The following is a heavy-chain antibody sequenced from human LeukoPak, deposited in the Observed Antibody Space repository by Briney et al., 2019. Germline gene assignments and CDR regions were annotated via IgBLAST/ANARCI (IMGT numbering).Heavy chain of an antibody. D-gene: IGHD3-22*01. V-gene: IGHV3-7*01. J-gene: IGHJ4*02. CDR1: GFTFSSYW. CDR2: IKQDGSEK. Sequence: GGSLRLFCAASGFTFSSYWMSWVRQAPGKGLEWVANIKQDGSEKYYVDSVKGRFTISRDNAKNSLYLQMNSLRAEDTAVYYCARAPHYYDPSLYYFDYWGQGTLVTVSS. CDR3: ARAPHYYDPSLYYFDY.